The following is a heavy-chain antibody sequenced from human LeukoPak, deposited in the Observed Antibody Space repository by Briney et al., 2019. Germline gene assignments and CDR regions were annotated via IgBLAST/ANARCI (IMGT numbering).Heavy chain of an antibody. V-gene: IGHV1-3*03. Sequence: ASVKVSCKASGYTFTNYAMHWVRQAPGQTIEWLAWINPANGYTRYSQQFQDRVTVTSDTSATTAYMELSSLRSEDKAIYYCAIRDGHTDHWGQGTLVTVSS. J-gene: IGHJ4*02. CDR1: GYTFTNYA. CDR2: INPANGYT. D-gene: IGHD5-24*01. CDR3: AIRDGHTDH.